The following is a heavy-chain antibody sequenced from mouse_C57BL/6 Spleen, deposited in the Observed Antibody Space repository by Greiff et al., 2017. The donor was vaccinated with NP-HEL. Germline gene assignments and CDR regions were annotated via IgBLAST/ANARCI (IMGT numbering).Heavy chain of an antibody. CDR1: GFTFSSYG. Sequence: EVMLVESGGDLVKPGGSLKLSCAASGFTFSSYGMSWVRQTPDKRLEWVATISSGGSYTYYPDSVKGRFTISRDNAKNTLYLQMSSLKSEDTARYYCARHGDYAMDYWGQGTSVTVSS. V-gene: IGHV5-6*01. J-gene: IGHJ4*01. CDR2: ISSGGSYT. CDR3: ARHGDYAMDY.